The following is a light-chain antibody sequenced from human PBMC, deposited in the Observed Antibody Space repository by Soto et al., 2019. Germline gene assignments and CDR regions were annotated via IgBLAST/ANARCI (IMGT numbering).Light chain of an antibody. CDR3: QERSGWPRGT. Sequence: EVVLTQSPATLSLSPGERDTLSCRTSQYMAYNLAWFQQKPGQTPRLLILAASQRAAGVPARFRGSGSGTEFTLTISSLEPEECAVYYWQERSGWPRGTFGGGTKVEIK. J-gene: IGKJ4*01. CDR1: QYMAYN. CDR2: AAS. V-gene: IGKV3-11*01.